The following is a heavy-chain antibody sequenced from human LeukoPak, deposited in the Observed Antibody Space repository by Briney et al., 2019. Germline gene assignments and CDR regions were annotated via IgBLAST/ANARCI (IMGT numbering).Heavy chain of an antibody. CDR3: ARAVLGYDAFDI. Sequence: SETLSLTCAVYGGSFSGYYWSWIRQPPGKGLEWIGEINHSGSTNYNPSLKSRVTISVDTSKNQFSLKLSTVTAADTAVYYCARAVLGYDAFDIWGQGTMVTVSS. J-gene: IGHJ3*02. CDR1: GGSFSGYY. D-gene: IGHD2/OR15-2a*01. CDR2: INHSGST. V-gene: IGHV4-34*01.